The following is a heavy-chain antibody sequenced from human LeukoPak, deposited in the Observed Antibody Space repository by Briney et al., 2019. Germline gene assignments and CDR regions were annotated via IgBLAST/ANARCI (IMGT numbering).Heavy chain of an antibody. CDR1: GGSFSGYY. CDR3: ARGGGLMVYAYIRHWFDP. CDR2: INHSGST. V-gene: IGHV4-34*01. Sequence: SETLSLTCAVYGGSFSGYYWSWIRQPPGKGLEWLGEINHSGSTNYNPSLKSRVTISVDTSKNQFSLKMSSVTAADTAVYYCARGGGLMVYAYIRHWFDPWGQGTLVTVSS. J-gene: IGHJ5*02. D-gene: IGHD2-8*01.